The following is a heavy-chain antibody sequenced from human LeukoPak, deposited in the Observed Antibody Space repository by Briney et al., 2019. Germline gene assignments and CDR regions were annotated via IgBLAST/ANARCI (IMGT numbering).Heavy chain of an antibody. J-gene: IGHJ6*02. CDR1: GFTFSSYW. V-gene: IGHV3-74*01. D-gene: IGHD6-19*01. Sequence: GGSLRLSCAASGFTFSSYWMHWVRQAPGEGLVWVSRINSDGYSIGYAASVKGRFTISRDNAKNTLHLQMNSLRAEDTAVYYCARGGVAGGMDVWGQGTTVTVSS. CDR3: ARGGVAGGMDV. CDR2: INSDGYSI.